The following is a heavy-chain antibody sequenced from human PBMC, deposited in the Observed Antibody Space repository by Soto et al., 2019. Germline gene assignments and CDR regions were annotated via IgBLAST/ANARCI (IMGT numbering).Heavy chain of an antibody. Sequence: GESLKISCKASGYNFTNHWIVWVRQMPGKGLEWMGVIFPGDSDTRYSPSFQGQVTISADKPSSTAFLQWGSLEASDSAMYYCARQRNAYYGMAVWGQGTTVTVSS. CDR1: GYNFTNHW. V-gene: IGHV5-51*01. CDR3: ARQRNAYYGMAV. J-gene: IGHJ6*02. CDR2: IFPGDSDT.